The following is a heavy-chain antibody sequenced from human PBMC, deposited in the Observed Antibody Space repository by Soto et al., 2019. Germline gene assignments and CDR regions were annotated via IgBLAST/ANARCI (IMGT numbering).Heavy chain of an antibody. J-gene: IGHJ4*02. D-gene: IGHD1-26*01. Sequence: QITLKESGPTLVKPTQTLTLTCTFSGFSLTTDRVGVGWIRQPPGEALEWLAVIYWDDTKTYRPSLESRLTITKDTSKNQVALTMTNMDSVDTATYYCAHAYGGRSLYWGQGTRVTGSS. CDR1: GFSLTTDRVG. CDR2: IYWDDTK. CDR3: AHAYGGRSLY. V-gene: IGHV2-5*02.